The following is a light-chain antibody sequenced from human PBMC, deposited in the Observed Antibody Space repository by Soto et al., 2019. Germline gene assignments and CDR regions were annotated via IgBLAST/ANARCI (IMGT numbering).Light chain of an antibody. J-gene: IGLJ2*01. V-gene: IGLV2-11*01. Sequence: QSALTQPRSVSGSPGQSVTISCTGTTSDVGGYNYVSWYQQHPGKAPKLMIYDVGKRPSGVPDRLSGSKSGNTASLTISGLQAEDEADYYCCSYAGSYTYVLFGGGTKVTVL. CDR3: CSYAGSYTYVL. CDR1: TSDVGGYNY. CDR2: DVG.